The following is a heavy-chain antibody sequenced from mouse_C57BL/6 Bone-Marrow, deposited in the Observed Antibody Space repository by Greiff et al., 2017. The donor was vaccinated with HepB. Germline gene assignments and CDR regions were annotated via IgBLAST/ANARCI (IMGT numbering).Heavy chain of an antibody. D-gene: IGHD1-1*01. CDR2: IWTGGGT. J-gene: IGHJ1*03. V-gene: IGHV2-9-1*01. CDR3: ARNGATTVVAYWYFDV. CDR1: GFSLTSYA. Sequence: VQRVESGPGLVAPSQSLSITCTVSGFSLTSYAISWVRQPPGKGLEWLGVIWTGGGTNYNSALKSRLSISKDNSKSQVFLKMYSLQTDDTARYYCARNGATTVVAYWYFDVWGTGTTVTVSS.